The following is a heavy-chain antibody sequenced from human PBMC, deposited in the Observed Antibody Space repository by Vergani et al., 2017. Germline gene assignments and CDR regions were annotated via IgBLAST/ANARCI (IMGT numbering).Heavy chain of an antibody. CDR2: IYHSGST. CDR3: ARARGSGWYRYYYYMDV. CDR1: GYSISSGYY. Sequence: QVQLQESGPGLVKPSETLSLTCTVSGYSISSGYYWGWIRQPPGKGLEWIWSIYHSGSTYYNPSLKSRVTISVDTSKNQFSLKLSSVTAADTAVYYCARARGSGWYRYYYYMDVWGKGTTVTVSS. D-gene: IGHD6-19*01. J-gene: IGHJ6*03. V-gene: IGHV4-38-2*02.